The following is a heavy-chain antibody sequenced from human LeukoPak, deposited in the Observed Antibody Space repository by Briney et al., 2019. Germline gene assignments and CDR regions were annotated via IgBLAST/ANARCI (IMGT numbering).Heavy chain of an antibody. D-gene: IGHD5-18*01. CDR2: IYRSGST. Sequence: SETLSLTCTVSGYSISSGYYWVWIRQTPGKGLEWIGSIYRSGSTNYNPSLKSRVTISVDTSKNQFSLKLSSVTAADTAVYYCARGVRGYSYGLGYYYYMDVWGKGTTVTVSS. CDR1: GYSISSGYY. J-gene: IGHJ6*03. CDR3: ARGVRGYSYGLGYYYYMDV. V-gene: IGHV4-38-2*02.